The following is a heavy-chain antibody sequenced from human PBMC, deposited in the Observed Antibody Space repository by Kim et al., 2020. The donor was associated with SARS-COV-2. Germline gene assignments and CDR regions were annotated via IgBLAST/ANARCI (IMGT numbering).Heavy chain of an antibody. D-gene: IGHD6-13*01. V-gene: IGHV5-51*01. Sequence: YSPSFQGQVTISADKSISTAYLQWSSLKASDTAMYCCAFTAAGNRNWFDPWGQGTLVTVSS. J-gene: IGHJ5*02. CDR3: AFTAAGNRNWFDP.